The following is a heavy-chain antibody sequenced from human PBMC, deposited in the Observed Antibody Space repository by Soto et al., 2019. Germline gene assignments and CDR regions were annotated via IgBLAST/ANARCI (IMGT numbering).Heavy chain of an antibody. Sequence: GGSLRLSCAASGFTFNNYGMHRVRQAPGKGLEWVAVIWYDGRNKYYADSVKGRFTISRDTSTNTLYLQMDSLGAEDTAVYYCARDDRASGWYVAMDVWGQGTKVTVSS. J-gene: IGHJ6*02. CDR3: ARDDRASGWYVAMDV. CDR1: GFTFNNYG. CDR2: IWYDGRNK. V-gene: IGHV3-33*01. D-gene: IGHD6-19*01.